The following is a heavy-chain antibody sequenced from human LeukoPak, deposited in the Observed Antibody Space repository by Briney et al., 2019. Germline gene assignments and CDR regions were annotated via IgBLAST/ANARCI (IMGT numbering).Heavy chain of an antibody. CDR3: AVTGDRPYYDFGMDV. Sequence: GSSVKVSCKASGYTFNRYDINWVRQATGPGLEWMGWMMPKIGNTGDAEKFQGRVTMIRNNSISTADMELSSLRSEDTAVYYCAVTGDRPYYDFGMDVWGQGTTVTVSS. V-gene: IGHV1-8*01. J-gene: IGHJ6*02. CDR2: MMPKIGNT. CDR1: GYTFNRYD. D-gene: IGHD7-27*01.